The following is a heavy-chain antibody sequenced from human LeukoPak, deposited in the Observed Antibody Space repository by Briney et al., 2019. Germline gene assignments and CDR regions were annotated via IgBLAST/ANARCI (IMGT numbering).Heavy chain of an antibody. CDR1: GFTFSSYW. D-gene: IGHD4-17*01. V-gene: IGHV3-74*01. CDR2: INSDGSST. J-gene: IGHJ4*02. Sequence: GGSLRLSCAASGFTFSSYWMDWVRQAPGKGLVWVSRINSDGSSTSYADSVKGRFTISRDNAKNTLYLQMNSLRAEDTAVYYCASTKPSYGDPDVRFDYWGQGTLVTVSS. CDR3: ASTKPSYGDPDVRFDY.